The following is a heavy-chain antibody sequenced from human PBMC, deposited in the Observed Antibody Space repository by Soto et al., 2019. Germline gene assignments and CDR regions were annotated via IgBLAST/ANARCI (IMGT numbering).Heavy chain of an antibody. J-gene: IGHJ4*02. CDR3: ARDIGYGGS. CDR2: INPDGSIT. D-gene: IGHD2-15*01. V-gene: IGHV3-74*01. Sequence: EVQLVESGGGLVQPGGSLRLSCAASGFTFSTSWMHWVRQTPGKGLVWVSHINPDGSITNYADSAKSRFTISRDNARNTLFLEMNNVRAYDTSVYFCARDIGYGGSWGQGTLVTVSS. CDR1: GFTFSTSW.